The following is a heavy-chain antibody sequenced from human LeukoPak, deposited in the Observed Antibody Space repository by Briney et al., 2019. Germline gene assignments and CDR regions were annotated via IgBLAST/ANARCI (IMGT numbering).Heavy chain of an antibody. CDR3: AKGREHSSDY. V-gene: IGHV3-30*02. J-gene: IGHJ4*02. CDR2: VWSDGGSQ. Sequence: GGSLRLSCAASAFSFSNSGMHWVRQAPGKGLEWVAFVWSDGGSQYYADPVKGRFTISRDNSRNTLYLQMNSLRAEDTAVYYCAKGREHSSDYWGQGTLVTVSS. D-gene: IGHD6-13*01. CDR1: AFSFSNSG.